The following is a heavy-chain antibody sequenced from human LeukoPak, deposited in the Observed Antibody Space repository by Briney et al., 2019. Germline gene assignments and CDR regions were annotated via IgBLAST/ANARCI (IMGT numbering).Heavy chain of an antibody. CDR2: ISAYNGNT. CDR1: GYSFRSYD. D-gene: IGHD3-10*01. J-gene: IGHJ4*02. Sequence: ASVKVSCKASGYSFRSYDINWVRQATGQGLEWMGWISAYNGNTNYAQKLQGRVTMTTDTSTSTAYMELRSLRSDDTAVYYCARRSFGEFYIDYWGQGTLVTVSS. V-gene: IGHV1-18*01. CDR3: ARRSFGEFYIDY.